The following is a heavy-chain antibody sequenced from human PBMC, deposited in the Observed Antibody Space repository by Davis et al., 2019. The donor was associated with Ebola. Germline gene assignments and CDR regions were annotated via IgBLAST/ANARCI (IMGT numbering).Heavy chain of an antibody. CDR2: IRSKANSYAT. CDR3: AKGDVVNP. V-gene: IGHV3-73*01. CDR1: GFTFSGSA. D-gene: IGHD2-21*01. J-gene: IGHJ5*02. Sequence: PGGSLRLSCAASGFTFSGSAMHWVRQASGKGLEWVGRIRSKANSYATAYAASVKGRFTISRDDSKNTAYLQMNSLRAEDTAMYYCAKGDVVNPWGQGTLVTVSS.